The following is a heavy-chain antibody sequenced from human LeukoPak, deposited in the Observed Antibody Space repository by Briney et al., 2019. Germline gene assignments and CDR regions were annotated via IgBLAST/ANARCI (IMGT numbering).Heavy chain of an antibody. CDR3: ARVSSLAAAGTTDY. D-gene: IGHD6-13*01. CDR1: GFTFSDYY. V-gene: IGHV3-11*06. Sequence: SGGSLRLSCAASGFTFSDYYMSWTRQAPGKGLEWVSYISSSSTDTKYADSVKGRFTISRDNAKNSLYLQMNSLRAEDTAVYYCARVSSLAAAGTTDYWGQGTLVTVSS. CDR2: ISSSSTDT. J-gene: IGHJ4*02.